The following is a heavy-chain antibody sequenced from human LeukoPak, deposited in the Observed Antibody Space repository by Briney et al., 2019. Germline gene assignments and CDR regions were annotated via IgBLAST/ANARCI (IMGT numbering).Heavy chain of an antibody. CDR1: GFTFDDYA. D-gene: IGHD6-13*01. CDR3: AKDMGSSWYSTTLGY. V-gene: IGHV3-9*03. J-gene: IGHJ4*02. Sequence: GRSPRLSCAASGFTFDDYAMHWVRQAPGKGLEWVSGISWNSGSIGYADSVKGRFTISRDNAKNSLYLQMNSLRAEDMALYYCAKDMGSSWYSTTLGYWGQGTLVTVSS. CDR2: ISWNSGSI.